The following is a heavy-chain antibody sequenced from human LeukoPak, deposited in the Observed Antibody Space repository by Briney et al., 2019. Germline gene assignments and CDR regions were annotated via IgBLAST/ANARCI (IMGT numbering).Heavy chain of an antibody. Sequence: PSETLSLTCTVSGGSISSYYWSWIRQPPGKGLEWIGYIYYSGSTNYNPSLKSRVTISVDTSKNQFSLKLSSVTAADTAVYYCARARKQWLVNWFDPWGQGTLVTVSS. J-gene: IGHJ5*02. CDR2: IYYSGST. CDR3: ARARKQWLVNWFDP. V-gene: IGHV4-59*12. D-gene: IGHD6-19*01. CDR1: GGSISSYY.